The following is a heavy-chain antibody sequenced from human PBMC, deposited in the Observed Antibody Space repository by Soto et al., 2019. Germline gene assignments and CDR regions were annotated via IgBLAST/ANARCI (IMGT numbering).Heavy chain of an antibody. Sequence: QLQLQESGPGLVKPSETLSLTCTVSGGSISSSSYYWGWIRQPPGKGLEWIGSIYYSGSTYYNPSLKSRVTIPVDTSKNQFSLKLSSVTAADTAVYYCARHGPVPAAMILDYWGQGTLVTVSS. J-gene: IGHJ4*02. CDR2: IYYSGST. CDR3: ARHGPVPAAMILDY. V-gene: IGHV4-39*01. CDR1: GGSISSSSYY. D-gene: IGHD2-2*01.